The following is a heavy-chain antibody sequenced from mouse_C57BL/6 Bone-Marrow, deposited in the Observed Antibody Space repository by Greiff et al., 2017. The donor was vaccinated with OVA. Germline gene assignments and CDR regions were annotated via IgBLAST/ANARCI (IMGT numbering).Heavy chain of an antibody. CDR2: IFPGSGST. Sequence: VQLQESGPELVKPGASVKISCKASGYTFTDYYINWVKQRPGQGLEWIGWIFPGSGSTYYNEKFKGKATLTVDKSSSTAYMLLSSLTSEDSAVYFCARPLYYGNSYGFAYWGQGTLVTVSA. CDR3: ARPLYYGNSYGFAY. CDR1: GYTFTDYY. J-gene: IGHJ3*01. D-gene: IGHD1-1*01. V-gene: IGHV1-75*01.